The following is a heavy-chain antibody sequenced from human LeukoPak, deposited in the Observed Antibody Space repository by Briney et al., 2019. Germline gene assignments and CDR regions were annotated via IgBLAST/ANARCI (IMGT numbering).Heavy chain of an antibody. V-gene: IGHV3-9*01. J-gene: IGHJ4*02. Sequence: GGSLRLSCAASGFTFDDYAMHWVRQAPGKGLEWVSGISWNSGSIGYADSAKGRFTISRDNAKNSLYLQMNSLRAEDTALYYCAKDKGLTVAGTGYWGQGTLVTVSS. CDR3: AKDKGLTVAGTGY. D-gene: IGHD6-19*01. CDR2: ISWNSGSI. CDR1: GFTFDDYA.